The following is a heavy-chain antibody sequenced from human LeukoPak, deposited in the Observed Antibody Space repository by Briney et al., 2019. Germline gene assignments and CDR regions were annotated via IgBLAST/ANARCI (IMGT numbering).Heavy chain of an antibody. CDR3: ARHRRSSGWPYYFDY. Sequence: PSETLSLTCTVSGGSITSYSYYWGWIRQPPGKGLEWIASIYYGGDTNYNPSLKSRVTISVDTSKNQFSLKLISVTAADTAVYHCARHRRSSGWPYYFDYWGQGTLVAVSS. CDR1: GGSITSYSYY. V-gene: IGHV4-39*01. D-gene: IGHD6-19*01. CDR2: IYYGGDT. J-gene: IGHJ4*02.